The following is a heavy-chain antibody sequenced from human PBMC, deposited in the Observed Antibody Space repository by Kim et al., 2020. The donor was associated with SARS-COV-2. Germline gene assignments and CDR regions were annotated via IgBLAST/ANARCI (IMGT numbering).Heavy chain of an antibody. CDR2: IKEDASKI. V-gene: IGHV3-7*01. D-gene: IGHD1-26*01. CDR3: ARGHLGINY. Sequence: GGSLRLSCAASGLTFSSFWMSWFHQAPGKGLEWVASIKEDASKIYHVDSVKGRFTISRDNAKNSLYLQMTSLRAEDTGVYYCARGHLGINYWGQGTQVTV. CDR1: GLTFSSFW. J-gene: IGHJ4*02.